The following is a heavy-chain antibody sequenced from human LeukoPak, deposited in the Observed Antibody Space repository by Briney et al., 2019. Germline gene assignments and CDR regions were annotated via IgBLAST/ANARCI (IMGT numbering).Heavy chain of an antibody. CDR3: ARSSGWYSALPFDY. CDR2: IKEDGSDK. CDR1: GFIFSNYW. Sequence: GGSLRLSCEATGFIFSNYWMAWVRQAPGKGLEWVANIKEDGSDKNYVDSMKGRFTISRDNAKNSLYLQMNSLRAEDTAVYYCARSSGWYSALPFDYWGQGTLVTVSS. D-gene: IGHD6-19*01. V-gene: IGHV3-7*01. J-gene: IGHJ4*02.